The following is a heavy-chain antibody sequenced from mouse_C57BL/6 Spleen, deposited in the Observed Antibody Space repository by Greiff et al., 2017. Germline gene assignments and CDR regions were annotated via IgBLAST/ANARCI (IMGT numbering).Heavy chain of an antibody. J-gene: IGHJ3*01. D-gene: IGHD3-2*02. CDR1: GYTFTSYW. Sequence: VQLQQPGAELVMPGASVKLSCKASGYTFTSYWMHWVKQRPGQGLEWIGDIDPSDSYTNYNQKFKGKSTLTVDKSSSTAYMQLSSLTSEDSAVYYCARLTAQATWFAYWGQGTLVTVSA. CDR2: IDPSDSYT. CDR3: ARLTAQATWFAY. V-gene: IGHV1-69*01.